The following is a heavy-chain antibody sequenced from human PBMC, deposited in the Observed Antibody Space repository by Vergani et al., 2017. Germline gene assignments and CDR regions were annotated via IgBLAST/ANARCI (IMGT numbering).Heavy chain of an antibody. D-gene: IGHD2-21*01. CDR1: GFTFSNSA. J-gene: IGHJ4*02. CDR2: ISGPGLST. Sequence: VQLVESGGGLVKPGGSLRLSCAASGFTFSNSAVSWVRQAPGRGLAWVSSISGPGLSTHYADSVKGRFTISRDDSKNTVYLQINSLRAEDTAFYYCADLYGDDGFSPFWGQGTLVTVSS. V-gene: IGHV3-23*04. CDR3: ADLYGDDGFSPF.